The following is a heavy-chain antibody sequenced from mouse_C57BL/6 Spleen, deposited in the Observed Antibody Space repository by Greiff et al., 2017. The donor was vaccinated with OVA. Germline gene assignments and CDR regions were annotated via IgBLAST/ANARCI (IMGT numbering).Heavy chain of an antibody. D-gene: IGHD2-4*01. V-gene: IGHV1-53*01. CDR2: INPSNGGT. J-gene: IGHJ3*01. Sequence: QVQLQQPGTELVKPGASVKLSCKASGYTFTSYWMHWVKQRPGQGLEWIGNINPSNGGTNYNEKFKSKATLTVDKSSSTAAMQLSSLTSEDAAVYYCARGDYDRAWFAYWGQGTLVTVSA. CDR1: GYTFTSYW. CDR3: ARGDYDRAWFAY.